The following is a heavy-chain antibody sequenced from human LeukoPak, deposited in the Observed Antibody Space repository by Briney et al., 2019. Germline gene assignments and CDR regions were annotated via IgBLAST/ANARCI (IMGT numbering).Heavy chain of an antibody. V-gene: IGHV7-4-1*02. CDR3: AGALATYDSSGYLVW. CDR1: GYTFTSYA. CDR2: INTNTGNP. Sequence: ASVKVSCKASGYTFTSYAMNWVRQAPGQGLEWMGWINTNTGNPTYAQGFTGRFVFSLDTSVSTAYLQISSLKAEDTAVYYCAGALATYDSSGYLVWWGQGTLVTVSS. D-gene: IGHD3-22*01. J-gene: IGHJ4*02.